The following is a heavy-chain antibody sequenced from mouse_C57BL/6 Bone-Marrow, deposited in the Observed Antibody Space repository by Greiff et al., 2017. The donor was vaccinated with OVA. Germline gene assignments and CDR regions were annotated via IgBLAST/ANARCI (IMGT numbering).Heavy chain of an antibody. CDR2: IYPGGGYT. J-gene: IGHJ2*01. CDR3: ARRGLALDY. V-gene: IGHV1-63*01. Sequence: VQGVESGAELVRPGTSVKMSCKASGYTFTNYWIGWAKQRPGHGLEWIGDIYPGGGYTNYNEKFKGKATLTADKSSSTAYMQFSSLTSEDSAIYYCARRGLALDYWGQGTTLTVSS. CDR1: GYTFTNYW. D-gene: IGHD3-3*01.